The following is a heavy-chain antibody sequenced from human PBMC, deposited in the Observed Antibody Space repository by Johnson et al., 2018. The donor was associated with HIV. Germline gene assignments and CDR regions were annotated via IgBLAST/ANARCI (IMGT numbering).Heavy chain of an antibody. V-gene: IGHV3-30-3*01. J-gene: IGHJ3*02. Sequence: QVQLVESGGGLVQPGRSLRLSCAASGFTFISYAMHRVRQAPGKGLEWVAVISYDGSNKYYADSVKGRFTISRDNAKNSLYLQMNSLRAEDTALYYCARRADAFDIWGQGTMVTVSS. CDR3: ARRADAFDI. CDR1: GFTFISYA. CDR2: ISYDGSNK.